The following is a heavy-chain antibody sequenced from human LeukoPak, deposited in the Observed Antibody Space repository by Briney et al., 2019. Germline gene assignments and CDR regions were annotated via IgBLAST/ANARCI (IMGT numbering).Heavy chain of an antibody. D-gene: IGHD2-2*03. CDR3: AKDGYCSVTSCSKSGLDY. CDR2: MSGSGTYT. Sequence: GGSLRLSCTASGFTFSSFAMGWVRQAPGKGLEWVSSMSGSGTYTYHAESVKGRFTISRDNSKNTLFLQMNSLRAEDTAVYFCAKDGYCSVTSCSKSGLDYWGQGALVTVSS. J-gene: IGHJ4*02. CDR1: GFTFSSFA. V-gene: IGHV3-23*01.